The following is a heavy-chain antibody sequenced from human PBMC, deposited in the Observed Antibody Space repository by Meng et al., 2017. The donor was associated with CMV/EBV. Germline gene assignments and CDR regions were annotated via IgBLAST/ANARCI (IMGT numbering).Heavy chain of an antibody. CDR1: GGSFSGYS. J-gene: IGHJ4*02. CDR2: IKDTGTT. CDR3: ARGAPGY. Sequence: DTRALPGAVDGGSFSGYSWTWIRQSAAKGLEWLGNIKDTGTTNYNPSLKSRVSILVDTAKNQFSLKLKSVTGADTAIYYCARGAPGYWGQGTLVTVSS. V-gene: IGHV4-34*01.